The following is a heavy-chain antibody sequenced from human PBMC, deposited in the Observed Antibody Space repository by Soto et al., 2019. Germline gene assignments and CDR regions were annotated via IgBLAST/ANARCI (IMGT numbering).Heavy chain of an antibody. J-gene: IGHJ5*02. CDR2: AYYSGST. Sequence: TLSLTCTVSGGSISHYYWSWIRQSPGKGLEWIGYAYYSGSTDYNPSLKSRVTMSVDTSKNQVSLKLNSVTTADTAVYYCARDRSTYGGGGTGEVKENWFDPWGQGTLVTVSS. CDR1: GGSISHYY. V-gene: IGHV4-59*01. D-gene: IGHD2-8*01. CDR3: ARDRSTYGGGGTGEVKENWFDP.